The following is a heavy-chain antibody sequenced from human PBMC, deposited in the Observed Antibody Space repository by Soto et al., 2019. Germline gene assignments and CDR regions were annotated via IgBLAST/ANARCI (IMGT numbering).Heavy chain of an antibody. CDR1: GGTFSSYA. J-gene: IGHJ3*02. D-gene: IGHD2-15*01. CDR2: IIPIFGTA. CDR3: ASARVVVAATLDAFDI. V-gene: IGHV1-69*01. Sequence: QVQLVQSGAEVKKPGSSVKVSCKASGGTFSSYAISWVRQAPGQGLEWMGGIIPIFGTANYAQKCQGRVTITEDESTSTAYMELRSLRSEDTAVYYCASARVVVAATLDAFDIWGQGTMVTVSS.